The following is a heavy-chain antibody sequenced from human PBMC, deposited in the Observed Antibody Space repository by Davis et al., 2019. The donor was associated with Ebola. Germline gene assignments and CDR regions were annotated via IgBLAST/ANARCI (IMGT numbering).Heavy chain of an antibody. Sequence: AASVKVSCKASGYTFTSYYMHWVRQAPGQGLEWMGIINPSGGSTSYAQKFQGRVTMTRDTSTSTVYMELSSLRSEDTAVYYCATGTYYYDSSGYGARYFDLWGRGTLVTVS. V-gene: IGHV1-46*01. CDR1: GYTFTSYY. CDR2: INPSGGST. J-gene: IGHJ2*01. CDR3: ATGTYYYDSSGYGARYFDL. D-gene: IGHD3-22*01.